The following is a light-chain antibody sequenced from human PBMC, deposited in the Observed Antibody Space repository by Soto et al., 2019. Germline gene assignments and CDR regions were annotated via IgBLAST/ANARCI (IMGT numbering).Light chain of an antibody. CDR3: QQYGSSPLIT. V-gene: IGKV3-11*01. CDR2: DAS. CDR1: QSVSSY. Sequence: DIVLTQSPATLYLSPGARATLSCRATQSVSSYLAWYQQKPGQAPRLLIYDASNRATGIPARFSGSGSGTDFTLTTSSLEPEDFAVYHCQQYGSSPLITFGQGTRLEIK. J-gene: IGKJ5*01.